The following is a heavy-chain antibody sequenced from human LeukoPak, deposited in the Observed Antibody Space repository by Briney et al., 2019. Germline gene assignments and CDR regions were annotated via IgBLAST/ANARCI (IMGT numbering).Heavy chain of an antibody. D-gene: IGHD3-10*01. V-gene: IGHV3-15*01. J-gene: IGHJ4*02. CDR2: IKSKTDGGTT. Sequence: PGGSLRLSCAASGFTFSNAWMSWVRQAPGKGLEWVGRIKSKTDGGTTDYAAPVKGRFTISRDDSKNTLYLQMNSLKTEDTAVYYCTTDRGKRLWFGELYYWGQGTLVTVSS. CDR1: GFTFSNAW. CDR3: TTDRGKRLWFGELYY.